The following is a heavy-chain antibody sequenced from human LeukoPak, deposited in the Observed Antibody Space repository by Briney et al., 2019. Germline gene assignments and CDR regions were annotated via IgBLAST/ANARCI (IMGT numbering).Heavy chain of an antibody. CDR1: GFTVSSNY. V-gene: IGHV3-53*01. CDR3: ARALSGIAVAGYYFDY. J-gene: IGHJ4*02. CDR2: IYSGDTT. D-gene: IGHD6-19*01. Sequence: GGSLRLSCAASGFTVSSNYMSWVRQAPGKGLEWVSVIYSGDTTYYADSVKGRFSISRDNSKNTLYLQMSSLRAEDTAVYYCARALSGIAVAGYYFDYWGQGTLVTVSS.